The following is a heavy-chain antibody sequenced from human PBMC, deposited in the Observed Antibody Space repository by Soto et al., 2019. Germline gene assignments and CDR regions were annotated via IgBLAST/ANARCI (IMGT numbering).Heavy chain of an antibody. CDR1: GGSVSGYS. CDR2: INHSGTT. CDR3: ARARFDSWSHIYYGLDV. Sequence: XGTLSLAFAVYGGSVSGYSGTWLRQPPGKGLEWIGEINHSGTTDYNPALKSRVTMSADTSKNQFSLRMTSVTAADTAVYYCARARFDSWSHIYYGLDVWGQGTTVTV. V-gene: IGHV4-34*01. J-gene: IGHJ6*02. D-gene: IGHD3-3*01.